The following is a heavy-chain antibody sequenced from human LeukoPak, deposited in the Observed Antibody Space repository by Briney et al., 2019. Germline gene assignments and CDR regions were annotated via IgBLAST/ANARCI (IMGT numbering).Heavy chain of an antibody. Sequence: GGSLRLSCAASGCTFSSYAMSWVRQAPGKGLEWVSAISGSGGSTYYADSVKGRFSISSDNSKNTLYLQMNSLRAEDTAVYYCARDIYGDYVRDYWGQGTLVTVSS. CDR3: ARDIYGDYVRDY. CDR2: ISGSGGST. J-gene: IGHJ4*02. CDR1: GCTFSSYA. D-gene: IGHD4-17*01. V-gene: IGHV3-23*01.